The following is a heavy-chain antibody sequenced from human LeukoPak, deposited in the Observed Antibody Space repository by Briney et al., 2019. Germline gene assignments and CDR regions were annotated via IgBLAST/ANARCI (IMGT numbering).Heavy chain of an antibody. J-gene: IGHJ4*02. CDR1: GFSLRGYW. D-gene: IGHD2-2*01. V-gene: IGHV3-7*01. Sequence: GGSLSLSCAASGFSLRGYWMSWVRQPPGKGLEWVANIKDDGSEKHYVDSVKGQFTISRDNARNSLFLQMNSLRVENTAVYYCAREGSSAISHAADFWGQGTLVTASS. CDR3: AREGSSAISHAADF. CDR2: IKDDGSEK.